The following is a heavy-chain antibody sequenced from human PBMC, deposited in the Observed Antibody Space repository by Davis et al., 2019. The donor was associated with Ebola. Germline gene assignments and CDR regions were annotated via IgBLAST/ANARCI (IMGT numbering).Heavy chain of an antibody. CDR1: GFTFSSYA. D-gene: IGHD5-12*01. Sequence: GGSLRLSCAASGFTFSSYAMSWVRQAPGKGLEWVSAISGSGGSTYYADSVKGRFTISRDNSKNTLYLQMNSLRAEDTAVYYCARGPEFWWLRLRTSAFDIWGQGTMVTVSS. CDR2: ISGSGGST. CDR3: ARGPEFWWLRLRTSAFDI. V-gene: IGHV3-23*01. J-gene: IGHJ3*02.